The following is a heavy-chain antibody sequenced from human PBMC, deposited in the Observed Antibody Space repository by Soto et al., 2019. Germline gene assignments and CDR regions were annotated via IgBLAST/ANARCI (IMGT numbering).Heavy chain of an antibody. CDR2: ISYDGSNK. V-gene: IGHV3-30-3*01. J-gene: IGHJ3*02. CDR3: ARVGCTNGVCGMVGALDI. CDR1: GFTFSSYA. D-gene: IGHD2-8*01. Sequence: PGGSLRLSCAASGFTFSSYAMHWVRQAPGKGLEWVAVISYDGSNKYYADSVKGRFTISRDNSKNTLYLQMNSLRAEDTAVYYCARVGCTNGVCGMVGALDIWGQGTMVTASS.